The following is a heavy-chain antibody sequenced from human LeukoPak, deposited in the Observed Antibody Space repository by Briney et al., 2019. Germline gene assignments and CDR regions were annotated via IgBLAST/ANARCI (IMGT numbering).Heavy chain of an antibody. CDR1: GFTFSSYN. CDR3: ARERDDFWSGYYL. J-gene: IGHJ4*02. CDR2: ISSSSSYI. V-gene: IGHV3-21*01. Sequence: GGSLRLSCAASGFTFSSYNMNWVRQAPGKGLEWVSSISSSSSYIYYADSVKGRFTISRDNAKNSLYLRMDSLRAEDTAVYYCARERDDFWSGYYLWGQGTLVTVSS. D-gene: IGHD3-3*01.